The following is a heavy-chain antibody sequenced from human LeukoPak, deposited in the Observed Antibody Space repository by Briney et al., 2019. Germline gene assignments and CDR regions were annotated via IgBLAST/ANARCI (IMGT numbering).Heavy chain of an antibody. D-gene: IGHD3-10*01. Sequence: GGTLRLSCAASGFTFSSYGMSWVRQAPGKGLEWVSAISGSGGSTYYADSVKGRFTISRDNAKNSLYLQMNSLRAEDTAVYYCARRSMVRGVPEYWGQGTLVTVSS. CDR3: ARRSMVRGVPEY. CDR2: ISGSGGST. CDR1: GFTFSSYG. J-gene: IGHJ4*02. V-gene: IGHV3-23*01.